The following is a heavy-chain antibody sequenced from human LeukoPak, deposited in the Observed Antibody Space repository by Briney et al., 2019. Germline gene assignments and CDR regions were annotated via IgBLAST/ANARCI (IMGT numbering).Heavy chain of an antibody. J-gene: IGHJ1*01. CDR2: ISSSGSTI. CDR3: ARVSPNYYDSSGYDPTEYFQH. V-gene: IGHV3-11*01. D-gene: IGHD3-22*01. CDR1: GFTFSDYY. Sequence: GGSLRLSCAASGFTFSDYYMSWIRQAPGKGLEWVSYISSSGSTIYCADSVKGRFTISRDNAKNSLYLQMNSLRAEDTAVYYCARVSPNYYDSSGYDPTEYFQHWGQGTLVTVSS.